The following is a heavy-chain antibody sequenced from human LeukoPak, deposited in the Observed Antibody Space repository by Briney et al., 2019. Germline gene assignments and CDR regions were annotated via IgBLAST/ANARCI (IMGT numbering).Heavy chain of an antibody. V-gene: IGHV3-74*01. J-gene: IGHJ4*02. CDR2: INSDGSST. CDR1: GFTFSSYW. D-gene: IGHD2-15*01. Sequence: GGSLRLSCAASGFTFSSYWMHWVRQAPGKGLVWVSRINSDGSSTSYADSVKGRFTISRDNAKNTLYLQMNSLRAEDTAVYYCARAVLYCSGGSCYSDYWGQGTLVTVSP. CDR3: ARAVLYCSGGSCYSDY.